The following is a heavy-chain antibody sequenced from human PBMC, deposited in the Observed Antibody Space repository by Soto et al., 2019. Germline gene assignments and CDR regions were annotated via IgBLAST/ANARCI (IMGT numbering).Heavy chain of an antibody. CDR1: GFSFNTYA. CDR3: AKHAEYQMVSWFDP. CDR2: ISAGGGNT. Sequence: GSLRLFRAVSGFSFNTYAMSWVRQAPGKGLEWVSGISAGGGNTYYADSVRGRFTISRDNSKDTLYLQITSLRAEDTAFYYCAKHAEYQMVSWFDPWGQGTLVTVSS. D-gene: IGHD2-2*01. V-gene: IGHV3-23*01. J-gene: IGHJ5*02.